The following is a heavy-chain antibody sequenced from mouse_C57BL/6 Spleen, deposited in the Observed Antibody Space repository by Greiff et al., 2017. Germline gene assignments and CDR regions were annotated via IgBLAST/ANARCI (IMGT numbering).Heavy chain of an antibody. J-gene: IGHJ1*03. CDR2: ISSGGDYT. V-gene: IGHV5-9-1*02. CDR3: TRSSSSYDWYCDV. D-gene: IGHD1-1*01. CDR1: GFTFSSYA. Sequence: EVQLVESGEGLVKPGGSLKLSCAASGFTFSSYAMSWVRQTPEKRLEWVAYISSGGDYTYYADTVKGRFTISRDNARNTLYLQMSSLTSEDTAMYYCTRSSSSYDWYCDVWGTGTTVTVSS.